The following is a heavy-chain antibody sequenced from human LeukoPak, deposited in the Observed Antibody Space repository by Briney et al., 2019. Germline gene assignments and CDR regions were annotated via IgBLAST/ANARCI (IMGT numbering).Heavy chain of an antibody. V-gene: IGHV3-23*01. J-gene: IGHJ4*02. D-gene: IGHD3-9*01. Sequence: GGSLRLSCAASGFTFSSYAMSWVRQAPGKGLEWVSAISGSGGSTYYADSVKGRFTISRDNSKNTLYLQMNSLRAEDTAVYYCAKELLPLRCFDWYQPTTPDYWGQGTLVTVSS. CDR1: GFTFSSYA. CDR2: ISGSGGST. CDR3: AKELLPLRCFDWYQPTTPDY.